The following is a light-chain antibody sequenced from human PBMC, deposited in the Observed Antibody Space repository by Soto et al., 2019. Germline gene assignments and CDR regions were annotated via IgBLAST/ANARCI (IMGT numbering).Light chain of an antibody. V-gene: IGKV3-20*01. Sequence: EFVLTQSPGKLSLSPGERATLSCRAIQSISSGFLAWYQQKPGQAPRLLIYGASHRGTGIPDRFSGSGSGTDFSLTISRLEPEDFAVYYCQQYGTSPPLTFGGGTKVELK. CDR1: QSISSGF. J-gene: IGKJ4*01. CDR3: QQYGTSPPLT. CDR2: GAS.